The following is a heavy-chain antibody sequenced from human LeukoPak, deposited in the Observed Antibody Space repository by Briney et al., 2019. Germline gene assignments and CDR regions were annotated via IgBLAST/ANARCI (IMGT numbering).Heavy chain of an antibody. D-gene: IGHD3-22*01. J-gene: IGHJ4*02. CDR3: ARDSYYYYSSGYYYGGY. Sequence: ASVKVSCKASGYTFTSYYMHWVRQAPGQGLEWMGITNPSGGSTSYAQKFQGRVTMTRDTSTSTAYMELSSLRSEDTAVYYCARDSYYYYSSGYYYGGYWGQGTLVTVSS. CDR1: GYTFTSYY. V-gene: IGHV1-46*01. CDR2: TNPSGGST.